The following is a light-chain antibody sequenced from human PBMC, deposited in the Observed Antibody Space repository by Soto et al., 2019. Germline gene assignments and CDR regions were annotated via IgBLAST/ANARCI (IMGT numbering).Light chain of an antibody. Sequence: QSALTQPPSASWSPGQSVTISCTGTSGDVGGYNNVCWYQQHPGKAPTIMIFDVSKRPSGVPDRFSGSKSGNTASLTVSGLQAEDEAEYYCSSFAGINTVVFGGGTKLTVL. V-gene: IGLV2-8*01. CDR1: SGDVGGYNN. CDR3: SSFAGINTVV. J-gene: IGLJ2*01. CDR2: DVS.